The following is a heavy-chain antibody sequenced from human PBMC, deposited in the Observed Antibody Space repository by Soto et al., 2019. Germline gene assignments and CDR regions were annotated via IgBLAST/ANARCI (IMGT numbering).Heavy chain of an antibody. CDR2: ITPRGGST. V-gene: IGHV3-23*01. Sequence: PGGSLRLSCAASGFTFSSYGMHWVRQAPGKGLEWVAGITPRGGSTYYVNSVKGRFTISRDNSKNTLYLQMNSLRAEDTAVYFCATGFDSSLDHWGQGTLVTVSS. J-gene: IGHJ4*02. CDR1: GFTFSSYG. D-gene: IGHD3-10*01. CDR3: ATGFDSSLDH.